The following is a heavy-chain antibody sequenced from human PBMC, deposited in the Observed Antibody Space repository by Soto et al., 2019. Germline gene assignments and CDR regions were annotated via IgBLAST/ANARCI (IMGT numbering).Heavy chain of an antibody. CDR3: ARDEQIFGVVIHDAFDI. V-gene: IGHV1-18*01. CDR2: IRAYNGNT. CDR1: GYTFTSYG. J-gene: IGHJ3*02. Sequence: QVQLVQSGAEVKKPGASVKVSCKASGYTFTSYGISWVRQAPGQGLEWMGWIRAYNGNTNYAQKLQGRVTMTTDTATSTADMELRSLRSDDTAVYYCARDEQIFGVVIHDAFDIWGQGTMVTVSS. D-gene: IGHD3-3*01.